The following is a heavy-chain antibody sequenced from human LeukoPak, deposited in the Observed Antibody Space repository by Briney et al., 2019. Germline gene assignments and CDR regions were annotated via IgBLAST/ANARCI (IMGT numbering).Heavy chain of an antibody. V-gene: IGHV1-18*01. CDR1: VYTFTNHG. CDR2: ISGYNGNT. Sequence: ASVNVSCKASVYTFTNHGISWVRHAPGQGLEWMGWISGYNGNTKYAQKFQGRVTMTTDTSTSTAYMELRSLRSDDTAVYYCARDEWQQLVLIEYWGQGTLVTVSS. CDR3: ARDEWQQLVLIEY. J-gene: IGHJ4*02. D-gene: IGHD6-13*01.